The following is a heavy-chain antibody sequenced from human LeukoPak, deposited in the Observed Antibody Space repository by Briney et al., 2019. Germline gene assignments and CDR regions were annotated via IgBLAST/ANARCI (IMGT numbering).Heavy chain of an antibody. V-gene: IGHV3-21*01. Sequence: GGSLRLSCAASGFTFSSYSMNWVRQAPGKGLEWVSSISSSSSYIYYADSVKGRFTISRDNAKNSLYLQMNSLRAEDTAVYYCAKDLAGLGAAGFGYWGQGTLVTVSS. CDR2: ISSSSSYI. CDR1: GFTFSSYS. CDR3: AKDLAGLGAAGFGY. J-gene: IGHJ4*02. D-gene: IGHD6-13*01.